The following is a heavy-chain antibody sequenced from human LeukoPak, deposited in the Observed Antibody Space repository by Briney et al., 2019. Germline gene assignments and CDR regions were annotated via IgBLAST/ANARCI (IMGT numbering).Heavy chain of an antibody. D-gene: IGHD6-13*01. Sequence: KPSQTLSLTCTVSGGSISSSSYYWGWIRQPPGKGLEWIGSIYYSGSTYYNPSLKSRVTISVDTSKNQFSLKLSSVTAADTAVYYCARVVYSSSWYNHYFDYWGQGTLVTVSS. V-gene: IGHV4-39*07. J-gene: IGHJ4*02. CDR2: IYYSGST. CDR3: ARVVYSSSWYNHYFDY. CDR1: GGSISSSSYY.